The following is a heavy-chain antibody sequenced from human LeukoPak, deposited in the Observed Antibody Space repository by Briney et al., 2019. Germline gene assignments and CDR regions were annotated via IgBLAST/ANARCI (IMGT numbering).Heavy chain of an antibody. D-gene: IGHD1-26*01. J-gene: IGHJ6*03. CDR3: ARLSVIVGAALEYYYYYMDV. V-gene: IGHV4-61*05. Sequence: SQTLSLTCTVSGSSISSGSYYWSWIRQPPGKRLEWVGESNDSGGTNYNPSLKSRVTISADKSKNQVSLKLTSVTAADTAVYYCARLSVIVGAALEYYYYYMDVWGQGTTVTVSS. CDR2: SNDSGGT. CDR1: GSSISSGSYY.